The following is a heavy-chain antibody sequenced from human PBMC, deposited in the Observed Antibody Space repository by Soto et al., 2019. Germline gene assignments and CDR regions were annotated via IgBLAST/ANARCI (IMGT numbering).Heavy chain of an antibody. D-gene: IGHD2-2*01. Sequence: QVHLEQSGAEMKKPGASVNVSCKASGYSFSTYGVSWVRQAPGQGPEWLGWISAYNGNTNYAQRCQGRLTLLTDTSTSTAYMELRGLRSDDTAVYYCVRGPDIIVVPSALGHFDHWGQGTLVTVSS. J-gene: IGHJ4*02. CDR2: ISAYNGNT. CDR3: VRGPDIIVVPSALGHFDH. V-gene: IGHV1-18*01. CDR1: GYSFSTYG.